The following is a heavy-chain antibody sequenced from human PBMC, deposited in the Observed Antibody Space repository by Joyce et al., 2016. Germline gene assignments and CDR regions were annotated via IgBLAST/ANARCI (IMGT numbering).Heavy chain of an antibody. D-gene: IGHD2-2*01. CDR1: GYSFSDSY. Sequence: QVNLVQSGAEVKKPGASVKVSCKASGYSFSDSYIHWVRQAPGQGLKWMGLINPDTGYTIYAQKLQGRVTLTRDPFISTVYMEVSRLRSDDTAVYFCARGPMPPYAFDVWGQGTLVTVST. V-gene: IGHV1-2*06. CDR2: INPDTGYT. J-gene: IGHJ3*01. CDR3: ARGPMPPYAFDV.